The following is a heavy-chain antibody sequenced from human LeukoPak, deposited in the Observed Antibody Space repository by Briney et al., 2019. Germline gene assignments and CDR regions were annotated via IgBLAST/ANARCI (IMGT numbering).Heavy chain of an antibody. Sequence: ASVKVSCKASGYSFNTYYMHWVRQAPGQGLEWMGWINPKNDGTHYAQKFQGRVTMTRDMSISTVYMELSGLRSDDTAVYYCARGGSGSYYKLAFGYWGQGTLVTVSS. CDR3: ARGGSGSYYKLAFGY. CDR1: GYSFNTYY. D-gene: IGHD3-10*01. J-gene: IGHJ4*02. CDR2: INPKNDGT. V-gene: IGHV1-2*02.